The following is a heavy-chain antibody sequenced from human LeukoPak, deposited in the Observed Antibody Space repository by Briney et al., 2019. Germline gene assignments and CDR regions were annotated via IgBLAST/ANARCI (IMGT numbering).Heavy chain of an antibody. V-gene: IGHV1-2*02. CDR1: GGTFSSYA. Sequence: ASVKVSCKASGGTFSSYAISWVRQAPGQGLEWMGWINPNSGGTNYAQKFQGRVTMTRDTSISTAYMELSRLRSDDTAVYYCARDHATYYDFWSGYPDAFDIWGQGTMVTVSS. J-gene: IGHJ3*02. D-gene: IGHD3-3*01. CDR2: INPNSGGT. CDR3: ARDHATYYDFWSGYPDAFDI.